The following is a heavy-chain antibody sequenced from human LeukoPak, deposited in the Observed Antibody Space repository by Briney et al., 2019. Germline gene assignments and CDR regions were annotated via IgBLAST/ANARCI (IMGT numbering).Heavy chain of an antibody. V-gene: IGHV3-74*01. D-gene: IGHD4-23*01. CDR1: GFTFSSYW. J-gene: IGHJ5*02. CDR3: ARTTAVDNWFDP. Sequence: GGSLRLSCAASGFTFSSYWMHWVRQAPGKGLVWVSRIRGDGSSTSYAGSVKGRFTISRDNAKNTLYLQMNSLRVEGTAVYYCARTTAVDNWFDPWGQGTLVTVSS. CDR2: IRGDGSST.